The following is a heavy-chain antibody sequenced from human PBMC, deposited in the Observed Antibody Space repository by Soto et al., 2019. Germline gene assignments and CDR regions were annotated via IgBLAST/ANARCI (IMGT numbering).Heavy chain of an antibody. D-gene: IGHD6-6*01. CDR1: GFDFNTYG. CDR3: AKDSSITAAGSGGWFDP. V-gene: IGHV3-30*18. Sequence: QVQLVQFGGGVVQPGRSLRLSCAASGFDFNTYGLHWVRQAPGKGLEWVAGISFDGGNQYYADSVKGRFTISRDKSNNTLFLQMNSLGAEDTATYYCAKDSSITAAGSGGWFDPWGQGTLVIVSS. CDR2: ISFDGGNQ. J-gene: IGHJ5*02.